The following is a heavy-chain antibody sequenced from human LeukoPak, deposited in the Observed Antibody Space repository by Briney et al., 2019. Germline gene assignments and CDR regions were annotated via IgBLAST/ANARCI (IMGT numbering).Heavy chain of an antibody. V-gene: IGHV4-4*07. Sequence: SETLSLTCTVSGGSINSYYWGWVRQPAGKGLEWIGRIYPTGTTKYSPSFKSRLSKSLDTSKNQFSLKLRSVTAADTAVYYCGRQGYTASYYFVDYWSQGTLVTVSS. J-gene: IGHJ4*02. CDR1: GGSINSYY. CDR2: IYPTGTT. CDR3: GRQGYTASYYFVDY. D-gene: IGHD3-10*01.